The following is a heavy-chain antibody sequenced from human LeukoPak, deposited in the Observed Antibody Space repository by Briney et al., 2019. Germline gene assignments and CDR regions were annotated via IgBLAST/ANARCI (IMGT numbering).Heavy chain of an antibody. CDR2: IYISGST. CDR1: GGSISSGIYY. D-gene: IGHD3-22*01. J-gene: IGHJ4*02. Sequence: PSETLSLTCTVSGGSISSGIYYWSWIRQPAGKGLEWIGRIYISGSTKYNPSLKSRVTISVDTSKNQFSLKLSSVTAADTAVYYCARGNYYDSSGVFDYWGQGTLVTVSS. V-gene: IGHV4-61*02. CDR3: ARGNYYDSSGVFDY.